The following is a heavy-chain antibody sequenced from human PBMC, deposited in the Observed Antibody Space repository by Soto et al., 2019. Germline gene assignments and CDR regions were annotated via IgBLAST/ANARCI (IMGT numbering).Heavy chain of an antibody. CDR1: GFTFSSYW. Sequence: GGSLRLFCAASGFTFSSYWMSWVRQAPGKGLEWVANIKPDGSEKYYVDSVRGRFTISRDNVENSLNLQMNSLRAEDAALYYCARDEARPLGYWGQGTLVTVSS. CDR2: IKPDGSEK. D-gene: IGHD6-6*01. J-gene: IGHJ4*02. CDR3: ARDEARPLGY. V-gene: IGHV3-7*01.